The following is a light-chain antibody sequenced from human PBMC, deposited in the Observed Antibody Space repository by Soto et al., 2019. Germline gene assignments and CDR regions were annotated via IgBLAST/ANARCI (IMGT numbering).Light chain of an antibody. J-gene: IGLJ1*01. V-gene: IGLV2-11*01. CDR1: STDFVSYNR. Sequence: QSALTQPPSVSGSPGQSVTISCTGTSTDFVSYNRVSWYQQHPGKAPKLIIYDVSERPSGVPDRFSGSKFGNTASLTISGLQAEDEADYSCCSFAGSYTYVFGTGTKVTVL. CDR2: DVS. CDR3: CSFAGSYTYV.